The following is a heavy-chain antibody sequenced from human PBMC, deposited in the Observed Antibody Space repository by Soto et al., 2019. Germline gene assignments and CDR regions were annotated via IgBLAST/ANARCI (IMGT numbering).Heavy chain of an antibody. V-gene: IGHV3-15*01. J-gene: IGHJ4*02. D-gene: IGHD1-26*01. CDR1: GFTFTKAY. CDR2: IKGSHAGGTT. Sequence: EVQLVESGGGLVEPGGSIRLSCVASGFTFTKAYMTWVRQAPGKGLEWVGRIKGSHAGGTTDYATSVKGRFTISRDDSKNTLYLQRNGLKTADTSVYYCATGGGYPGSNLYGAYWGQGTLVTVSS. CDR3: ATGGGYPGSNLYGAY.